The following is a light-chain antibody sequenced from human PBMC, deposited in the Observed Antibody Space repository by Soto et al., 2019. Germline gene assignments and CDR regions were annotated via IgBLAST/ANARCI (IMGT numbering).Light chain of an antibody. Sequence: QSVLTQPRSVSGSPGQSVTISCTGTDSNIGFYNFVSWYQQHPDKAPHLVIYDVNKRPSGVPDRFSGSKSGNTAPLTISGLQADDEADYYCCSYAGTYTYVFGIGTKVTVL. J-gene: IGLJ1*01. CDR2: DVN. CDR1: DSNIGFYNF. CDR3: CSYAGTYTYV. V-gene: IGLV2-11*01.